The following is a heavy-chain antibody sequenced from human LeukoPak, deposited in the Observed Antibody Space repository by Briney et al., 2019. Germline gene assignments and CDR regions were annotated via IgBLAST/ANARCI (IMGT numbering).Heavy chain of an antibody. CDR1: GGSISSYY. J-gene: IGHJ6*02. CDR2: IYYSGST. V-gene: IGHV4-59*01. CDR3: ARVGVGATKQRGYYYYYGRDV. D-gene: IGHD1-26*01. Sequence: SETLSLTCTVSGGSISSYYWSWIRQPPGKGLEWIGYIYYSGSTNYNPSLKSRVTISVDTSKNQFSLKLSSVTAADTAVYYCARVGVGATKQRGYYYYYGRDVWGQGTTVSVSS.